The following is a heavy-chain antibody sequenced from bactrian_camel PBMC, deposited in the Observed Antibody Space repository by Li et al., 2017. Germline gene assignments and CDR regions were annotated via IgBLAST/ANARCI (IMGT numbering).Heavy chain of an antibody. D-gene: IGHD5*01. V-gene: IGHV3S1*01. J-gene: IGHJ4*01. CDR2: IDSDGLA. Sequence: VQLVESGGGSVQTGGSLSLSCAASGYTYSSYCMGWFRQAPGKEREGVAVIDSDGLAKYADSVKGRFTISQDNAKNTLYLQMSSLKIEDTAMYYCAKDRLSWSWAYEYNYWGQGTQVTVS. CDR1: GYTYSSYC. CDR3: AKDRLSWSWAYEYNY.